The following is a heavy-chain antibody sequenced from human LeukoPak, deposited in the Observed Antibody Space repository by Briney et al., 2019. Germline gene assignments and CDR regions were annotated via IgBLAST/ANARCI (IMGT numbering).Heavy chain of an antibody. J-gene: IGHJ6*02. CDR1: GVSISSYY. D-gene: IGHD1-26*01. CDR2: IYYSGST. CDR3: ARVGGSNHYYYGMDV. Sequence: PSETLSLTCTVSGVSISSYYWSWIRQPPGKGLEWIGYIYYSGSTNYNPSLKSRVTISVDTSKNQFSLKLSSVTSADTAVYYCARVGGSNHYYYGMDVWGQGTTVTVSS. V-gene: IGHV4-59*01.